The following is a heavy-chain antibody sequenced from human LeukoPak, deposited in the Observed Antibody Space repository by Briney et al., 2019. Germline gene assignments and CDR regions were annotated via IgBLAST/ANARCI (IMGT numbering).Heavy chain of an antibody. CDR1: GGSISSYY. V-gene: IGHV4-59*01. J-gene: IGHJ3*02. CDR2: IYYSGST. Sequence: PSETLSLTCTVSGGSISSYYWSWIRQPPGKGLKWIGYIYYSGSTNYNPSLKSRVTISVDTSKNQFSLKLSSVTAADTAVYYCAGQDDSPPHDAFDIWGQGTMVTVSS. CDR3: AGQDDSPPHDAFDI. D-gene: IGHD3-22*01.